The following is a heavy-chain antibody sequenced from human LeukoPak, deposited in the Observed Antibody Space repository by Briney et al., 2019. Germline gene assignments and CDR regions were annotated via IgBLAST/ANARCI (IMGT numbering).Heavy chain of an antibody. CDR2: IYPGDSDT. V-gene: IGHV5-51*03. D-gene: IGHD3-22*01. J-gene: IGHJ4*02. Sequence: PGESLKISCKGSGYSFTSYWIGWVRQMPGKGLEWMGIIYPGDSDTRYSPSFQGQVTISADKSISTAYLQWSSLKASDIAMYYCARPDYYDSSGYYYSDYWGQGTLVTVSS. CDR3: ARPDYYDSSGYYYSDY. CDR1: GYSFTSYW.